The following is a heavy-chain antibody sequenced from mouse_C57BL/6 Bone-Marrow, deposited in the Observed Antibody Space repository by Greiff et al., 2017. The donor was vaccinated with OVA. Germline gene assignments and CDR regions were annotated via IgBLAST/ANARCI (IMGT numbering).Heavy chain of an antibody. CDR3: ARSVIYYGSFAY. Sequence: QVQLKQSGAELVKPGASVKLSCKASGYTFTSYWMHWVKQRPGQGLEWIGYINPSSGYNKYNKKFKDKATLNADKSSITAYMQLSRLTYEYSAVYYCARSVIYYGSFAYWGQGTTLTVSS. J-gene: IGHJ2*01. D-gene: IGHD2-1*01. V-gene: IGHV1-7*01. CDR2: INPSSGYN. CDR1: GYTFTSYW.